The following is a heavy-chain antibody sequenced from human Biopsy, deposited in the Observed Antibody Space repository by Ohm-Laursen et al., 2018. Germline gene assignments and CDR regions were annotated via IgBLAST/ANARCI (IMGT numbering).Heavy chain of an antibody. CDR1: GGSTNDYF. J-gene: IGHJ2*01. V-gene: IGHV4-4*07. D-gene: IGHD6-19*01. CDR3: ARTPGKAVAGRFLDL. Sequence: SEILSLTCSVSGGSTNDYFWSWIRQPAGETLEWIGRIYSSGGSSYNPSLKSRISMSMDTSNNQFSLTLTSVTAADTAVYYCARTPGKAVAGRFLDLWGRGTLVTVSS. CDR2: IYSSGGS.